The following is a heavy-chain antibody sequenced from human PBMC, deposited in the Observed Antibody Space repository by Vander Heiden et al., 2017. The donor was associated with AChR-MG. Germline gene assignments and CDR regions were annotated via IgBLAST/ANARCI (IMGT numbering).Heavy chain of an antibody. CDR1: GGTFSSYA. Sequence: QVQLVQSGAEVKKPGSSVKVSCKASGGTFSSYAIRRVRQAPGQGLEWMGGIIPIFGTANYAQKFQGRVTITADESTSTAYMELSSLRSEDTAVYYCARGITIFGVVIAEPHSPLMGYFDYWGQGTLVTVSS. CDR3: ARGITIFGVVIAEPHSPLMGYFDY. J-gene: IGHJ4*02. CDR2: IIPIFGTA. D-gene: IGHD3-3*01. V-gene: IGHV1-69*01.